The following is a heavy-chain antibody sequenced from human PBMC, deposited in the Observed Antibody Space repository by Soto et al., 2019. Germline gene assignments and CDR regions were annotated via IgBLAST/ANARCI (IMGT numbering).Heavy chain of an antibody. V-gene: IGHV2-26*01. CDR1: GFSLSNARMG. J-gene: IGHJ5*02. CDR3: ARNRIAARVNNWIHP. D-gene: IGHD6-6*01. CDR2: IFSNDEK. Sequence: SGPTLVNPTETLTLTCTVSGFSLSNARMGVSWIRQPPGKALEWLAHIFSNDEKSYSTSLKSRLTISKDTSKSQVVLTMTNMDPVDTATYYCARNRIAARVNNWIHPSGQATLVTVSS.